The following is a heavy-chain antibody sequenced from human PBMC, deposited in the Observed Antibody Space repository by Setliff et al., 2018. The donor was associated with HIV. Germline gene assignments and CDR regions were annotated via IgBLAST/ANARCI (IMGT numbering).Heavy chain of an antibody. CDR3: ARGPQYNFWGGYLGL. Sequence: PGGSLRLSCAASGFTFSSYAMSWVRQAPGKGLVWVSRINSGGSSISYADSVRGRFTISRDNAKNTLYLQMTSLRAEDTAVYYCARGPQYNFWGGYLGLWGRGTLVTVSS. CDR2: INSGGSSI. D-gene: IGHD3-3*01. J-gene: IGHJ4*02. V-gene: IGHV3-74*01. CDR1: GFTFSSYA.